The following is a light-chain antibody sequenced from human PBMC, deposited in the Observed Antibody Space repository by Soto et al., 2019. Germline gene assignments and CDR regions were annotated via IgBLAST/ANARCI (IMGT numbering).Light chain of an antibody. Sequence: EIVMTQSPATLSVSPGERASLSCRASQSISTNLAWYQQKPGQAPRLLIYGASTRATGIPARFSGSGSETEFTLTIRSPQSEDFEVYYCQQYDKWPLTFGPGTKVDIE. V-gene: IGKV3-15*01. CDR3: QQYDKWPLT. CDR1: QSISTN. J-gene: IGKJ3*01. CDR2: GAS.